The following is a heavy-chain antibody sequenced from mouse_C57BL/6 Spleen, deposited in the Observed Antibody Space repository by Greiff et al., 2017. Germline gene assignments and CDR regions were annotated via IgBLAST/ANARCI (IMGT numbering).Heavy chain of an antibody. CDR1: GYTFTSYR. Sequence: VQLQQSGAELVQPGASVQMSCKASGYTFTSYRITWVKQRPGKGLEWIGDIHPGSGSTNYNEKFKCKDTLSVDTSSSTAYIQLNDLTSEDSSVCDCARCAGTWFAAWGQGALVTVSA. CDR2: IHPGSGST. V-gene: IGHV1-55*01. J-gene: IGHJ3*01. CDR3: ARCAGTWFAA.